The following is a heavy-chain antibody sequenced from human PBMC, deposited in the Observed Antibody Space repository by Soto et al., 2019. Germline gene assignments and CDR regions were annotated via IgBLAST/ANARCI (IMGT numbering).Heavy chain of an antibody. CDR3: ARAVAAAADFDY. CDR2: INAGNGNT. J-gene: IGHJ4*02. V-gene: IGHV1-3*01. CDR1: GYTFTSYA. D-gene: IGHD6-25*01. Sequence: ASVKVSCKASGYTFTSYAMHWVRQAPGQRLEWMGWINAGNGNTKYSQKFQGRVTITRDTSASAAYMELSSLSSEDTAVYYCARAVAAAADFDYWGQGTLVTVSS.